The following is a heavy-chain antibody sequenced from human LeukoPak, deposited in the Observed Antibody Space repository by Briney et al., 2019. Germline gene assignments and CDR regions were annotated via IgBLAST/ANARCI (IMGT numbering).Heavy chain of an antibody. CDR3: AKDALISFRGAWSQSDY. D-gene: IGHD3-16*02. CDR1: GFTFSSNA. J-gene: IGHJ4*02. CDR2: ISGSGGST. Sequence: PGRSLRLSCAASGFTFSSNAMSWVRQAPGKGLEWVSGISGSGGSTYYADSVKGRFTISRDNSKNTLFLQMNSLRAEDTAVYYCAKDALISFRGAWSQSDYWGQGTLVTVSS. V-gene: IGHV3-23*01.